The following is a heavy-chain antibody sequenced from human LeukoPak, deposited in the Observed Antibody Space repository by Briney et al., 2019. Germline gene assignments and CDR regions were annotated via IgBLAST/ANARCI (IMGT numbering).Heavy chain of an antibody. CDR3: ATTTVTKTYYFDY. J-gene: IGHJ4*02. V-gene: IGHV4-59*12. D-gene: IGHD4-17*01. CDR2: IYYSGST. CDR1: GGSISSYY. Sequence: PSETLSLTCTVSGGSISSYYWSWIRQPPGKGLEWIGSIYYSGSTYYNASLKSRVTISVDTSKNQFSLKLSSVTAADTAVYYCATTTVTKTYYFDYWGQGTLVTVSS.